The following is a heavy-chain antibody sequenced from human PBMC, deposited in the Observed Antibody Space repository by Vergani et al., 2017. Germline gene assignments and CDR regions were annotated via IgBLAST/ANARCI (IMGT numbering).Heavy chain of an antibody. J-gene: IGHJ6*02. CDR3: ARVSGSYYYYYGMDV. CDR1: GGSISSGSYY. V-gene: IGHV4-61*02. Sequence: QVQLQESGPGLVKPSQTLSLTCTVSGGSISSGSYYWSWIRQPAGKGLEWIGRIYTSGSTNYNPSLKSRVTMSVDTSKNQFSLKLSSVTAADTAVYYCARVSGSYYYYYGMDVWGQGTTVTVSS. CDR2: IYTSGST. D-gene: IGHD1-26*01.